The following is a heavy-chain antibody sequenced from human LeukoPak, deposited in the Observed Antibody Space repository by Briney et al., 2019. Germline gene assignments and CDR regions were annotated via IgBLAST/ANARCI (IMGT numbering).Heavy chain of an antibody. Sequence: ASVKVSCKASGYTFTSYYIHWVRQAPGQGLEWMGIINPSGGSTRYAQKFQGRVTMTRDMSTSTAYMELSSLRSAETAVYYCATASRDGYNRPAQHWGQGTLVTVSS. CDR3: ATASRDGYNRPAQH. CDR1: GYTFTSYY. D-gene: IGHD5-24*01. J-gene: IGHJ1*01. CDR2: INPSGGST. V-gene: IGHV1-46*01.